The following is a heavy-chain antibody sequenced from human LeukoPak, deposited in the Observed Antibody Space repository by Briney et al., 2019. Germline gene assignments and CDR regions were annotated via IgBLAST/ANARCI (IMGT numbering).Heavy chain of an antibody. CDR2: IIPIFGTA. CDR3: ARFSTGYSYAPIDY. J-gene: IGHJ4*02. D-gene: IGHD5-18*01. CDR1: GGTFSSYA. Sequence: ASGKVSCKASGGTFSSYAISWVRQAPGQGLEWMGGIIPIFGTANYAQKFQGRVTITADESTSTAYMELSSLRSEDTAVYYCARFSTGYSYAPIDYWGQGTLVTVSS. V-gene: IGHV1-69*13.